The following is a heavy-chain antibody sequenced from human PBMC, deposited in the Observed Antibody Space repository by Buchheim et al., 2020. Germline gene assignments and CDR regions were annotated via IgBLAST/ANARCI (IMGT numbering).Heavy chain of an antibody. CDR1: GGSFSGYY. V-gene: IGHV4-34*01. CDR3: ARENGYYYYGMDV. D-gene: IGHD1-1*01. Sequence: QVQLQQWGAGLLKPSETLSLTCAVYGGSFSGYYWSWIRQPPGKGLEWIGEINHSGSTNYNPSLKSRVTISVDTSKHQFSLKLSSVTAADTAVYYCARENGYYYYGMDVWGQGTT. CDR2: INHSGST. J-gene: IGHJ6*02.